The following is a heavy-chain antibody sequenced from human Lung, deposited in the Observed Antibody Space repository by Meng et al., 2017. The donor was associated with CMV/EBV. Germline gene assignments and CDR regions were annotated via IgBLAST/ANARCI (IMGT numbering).Heavy chain of an antibody. V-gene: IGHV1-69*05. CDR3: ATEGPLNWFDR. Sequence: SXXVSCKASGGTFSNYPVSWLRHAPGLGLEWMGGFIPIFGTPNYAQKFQGRLTITTDESTSTAYMALNSLRSEDTAVYYCATEGPLNWFDRWGQGTLVTVSS. J-gene: IGHJ5*02. CDR1: GGTFSNYP. CDR2: FIPIFGTP.